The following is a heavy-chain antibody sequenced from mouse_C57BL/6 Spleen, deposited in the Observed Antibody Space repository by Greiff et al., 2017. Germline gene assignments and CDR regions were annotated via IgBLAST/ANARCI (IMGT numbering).Heavy chain of an antibody. CDR1: GFSLTSYG. D-gene: IGHD2-4*01. Sequence: QVQLQQSGPGLVQPSQSLSITCTVSGFSLTSYGVHWVRQSPGKGLEWLGVIWSGGSTDYNAAFISRLSISKDNSKSQVFFKMNSLQADDTAIYYCARKDDYDWCAYWGQGTLVTVSA. CDR3: ARKDDYDWCAY. V-gene: IGHV2-2*01. CDR2: IWSGGST. J-gene: IGHJ3*01.